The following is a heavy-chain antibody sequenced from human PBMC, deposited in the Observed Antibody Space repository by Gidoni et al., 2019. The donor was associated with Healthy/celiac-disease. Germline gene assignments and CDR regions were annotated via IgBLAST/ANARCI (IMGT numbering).Heavy chain of an antibody. CDR2: IRSKAYGGTT. J-gene: IGHJ6*02. D-gene: IGHD2-8*01. CDR1: GFTFGDYA. CDR3: TRDQRIMEYDRQDYYYDYGMDV. Sequence: EVQLVESGGGLVQPGRSLRLSCTASGFTFGDYAMSWVRQAPGKGLEWVGFIRSKAYGGTTEYAASVKGRFTISRDDSKSIAYLQMNSLKTEDTAVYYCTRDQRIMEYDRQDYYYDYGMDVWGQGTTVTVSS. V-gene: IGHV3-49*04.